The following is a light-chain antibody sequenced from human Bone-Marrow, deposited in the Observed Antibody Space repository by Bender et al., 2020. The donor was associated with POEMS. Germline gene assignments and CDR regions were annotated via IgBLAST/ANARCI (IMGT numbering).Light chain of an antibody. CDR2: EGS. Sequence: QSALTQPASVSGSPGQSITISCSGTSSDVGGYHYVSWYQHHPGKAPKLMIYEGSKRPSGVSDRFSGSKSGNTASLTVSGLQAEDEADYYCSSYAGSNNLLFGGGTKLTVL. V-gene: IGLV2-8*01. J-gene: IGLJ2*01. CDR1: SSDVGGYHY. CDR3: SSYAGSNNLL.